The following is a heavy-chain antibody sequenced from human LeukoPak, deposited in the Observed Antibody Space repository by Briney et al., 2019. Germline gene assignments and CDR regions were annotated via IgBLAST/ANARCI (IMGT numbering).Heavy chain of an antibody. D-gene: IGHD6-13*01. Sequence: SQTLSLTCSVSGASISSGNYYWTWIRQPAGKGLEWIGRIYTSGSTNYNPSLKSRVTISVDTSKNQFSLKLSSVTAADTAVYYCARGRIAAAGTDDYFDYWGQGTLVTVSS. CDR2: IYTSGST. V-gene: IGHV4-61*02. J-gene: IGHJ4*02. CDR3: ARGRIAAAGTDDYFDY. CDR1: GASISSGNYY.